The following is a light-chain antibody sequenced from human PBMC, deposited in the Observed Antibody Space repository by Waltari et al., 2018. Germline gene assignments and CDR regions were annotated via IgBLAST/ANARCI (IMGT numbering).Light chain of an antibody. CDR2: WAS. J-gene: IGKJ1*01. CDR3: QQYYSFPQT. CDR1: QSVLFNFNNKNY. Sequence: DIVMTQSPDSLAVSLGERATINCKSSQSVLFNFNNKNYLGWYQHKPGRPPKPLIYWASTRASGVPDRFSGSGSGTDFNLTISSLQAEDVAVYYCQQYYSFPQTFGQGTKVGIK. V-gene: IGKV4-1*01.